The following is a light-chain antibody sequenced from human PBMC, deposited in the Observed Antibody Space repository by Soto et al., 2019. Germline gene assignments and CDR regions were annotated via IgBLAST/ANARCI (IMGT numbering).Light chain of an antibody. Sequence: DIQMTQSPPTLSASVGDRVTITCRASQSISGRLAWYQQKPGKAPKLLIYDASNLEGGVPSRFSGTGSGTEFTLTISSLQPEDFATYYCQQYNTYSQRFGQGTKVDIK. CDR2: DAS. CDR1: QSISGR. CDR3: QQYNTYSQR. V-gene: IGKV1-5*01. J-gene: IGKJ1*01.